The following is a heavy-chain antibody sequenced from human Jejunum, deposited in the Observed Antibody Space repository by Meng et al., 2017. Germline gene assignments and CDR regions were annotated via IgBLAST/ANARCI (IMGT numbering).Heavy chain of an antibody. CDR1: GFTFGDFG. D-gene: IGHD5-24*01. CDR2: IRSKPYGGTT. CDR3: TRDNVERATMLLSSSDVFDV. V-gene: IGHV3-49*03. Sequence: GESLKISCTTSGFTFGDFGLNWFRQAPGKGLEWVGFIRSKPYGGTTEYAASVRGRFSISRDDSRSVAYLQLNSLKTEDTAVYYCTRDNVERATMLLSSSDVFDVWGQGTMVTVSS. J-gene: IGHJ3*01.